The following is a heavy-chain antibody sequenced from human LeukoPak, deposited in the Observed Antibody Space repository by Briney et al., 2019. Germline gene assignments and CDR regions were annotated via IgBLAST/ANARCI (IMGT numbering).Heavy chain of an antibody. CDR2: IRSKANSYAT. Sequence: GGSLRLSCAASGFTFSGSAMHWVRQASGKGLEWVDRIRSKANSYATAYAASVKGRFTIPRDDSKNTAYLQMNSLKTEDTAVYYCTRQPYCGGDCYDAFDIWGRGTMVTVSS. CDR1: GFTFSGSA. D-gene: IGHD2-21*02. V-gene: IGHV3-73*01. J-gene: IGHJ3*02. CDR3: TRQPYCGGDCYDAFDI.